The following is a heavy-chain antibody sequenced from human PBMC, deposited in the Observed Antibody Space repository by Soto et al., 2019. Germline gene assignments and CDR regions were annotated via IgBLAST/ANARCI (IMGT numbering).Heavy chain of an antibody. CDR2: IYYSGTT. D-gene: IGHD3-22*01. Sequence: QVQLQESGPGQVKPSQTLSLTCTVSGGSISRGDSYWSWIRQHPGKGLEWIGYIYYSGTTYYSPPRKSRVSISVDKSKNQFSLRLSSVTAADTAVYYCARDQAYYYVSSGYSGYVALWGQGTLVTVSS. CDR3: ARDQAYYYVSSGYSGYVAL. V-gene: IGHV4-31*03. J-gene: IGHJ4*02. CDR1: GGSISRGDSY.